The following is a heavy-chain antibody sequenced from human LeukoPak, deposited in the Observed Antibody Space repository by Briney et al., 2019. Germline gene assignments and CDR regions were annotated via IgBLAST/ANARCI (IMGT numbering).Heavy chain of an antibody. CDR3: ARDRGGGIYDSSGYYYVY. D-gene: IGHD3-22*01. CDR2: INPNSGGT. V-gene: IGHV1-2*02. Sequence: GASVKVSCKASGYTFTGYYMHWVRQAPGQGLEWMGWINPNSGGTNYAQKFQGRVTMTRDTSISTAYMELSRLRSDDTAVYYCARDRGGGIYDSSGYYYVYWGQGTLVTVSS. CDR1: GYTFTGYY. J-gene: IGHJ4*02.